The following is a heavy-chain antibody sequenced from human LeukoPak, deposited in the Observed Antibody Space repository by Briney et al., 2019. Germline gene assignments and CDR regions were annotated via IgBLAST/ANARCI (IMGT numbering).Heavy chain of an antibody. J-gene: IGHJ4*02. CDR1: GFTFSSYG. V-gene: IGHV3-23*01. Sequence: PGGSLRLSCAASGFTFSSYGMSWVRQAPGKGLEWVSAISGSGGSTYYADSVKGRFTISRDNSKNTLYLQMNSLRAEDTAVYYCAKQNAWIQLYYYFDYWGRGTLVTVSS. CDR3: AKQNAWIQLYYYFDY. D-gene: IGHD5-18*01. CDR2: ISGSGGST.